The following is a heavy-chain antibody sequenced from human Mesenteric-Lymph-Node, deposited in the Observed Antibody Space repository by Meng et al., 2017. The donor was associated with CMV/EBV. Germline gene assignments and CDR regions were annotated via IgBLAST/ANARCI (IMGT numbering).Heavy chain of an antibody. J-gene: IGHJ4*02. V-gene: IGHV3-53*01. D-gene: IGHD2-2*01. CDR3: TTDSYCSSTSCSDY. CDR1: GFTVSSNY. Sequence: GGSLRLSCAASGFTVSSNYMSWVRQAPGKGLEWVSVIYSGGSTYYADSVKGRFTISRDNSKNTLYLQMNSLRAEDTAVYYCTTDSYCSSTSCSDYWGQGTLVTVSS. CDR2: IYSGGST.